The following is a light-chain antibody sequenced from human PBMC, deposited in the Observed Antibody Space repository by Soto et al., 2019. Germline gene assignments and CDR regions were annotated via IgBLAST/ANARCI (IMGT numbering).Light chain of an antibody. CDR3: QQYGRSTFT. V-gene: IGKV3-20*01. J-gene: IGKJ3*01. CDR2: SAS. CDR1: QSVSNNY. Sequence: EIVLTQSPGTLSLSPGERATLSCRASQSVSNNYLAWYRQKPGQAPRLLIFSASNLATGIPDRFSGSGSGTDFTLTISRLEPEDSAVYYCQQYGRSTFTFGPGNKVDIK.